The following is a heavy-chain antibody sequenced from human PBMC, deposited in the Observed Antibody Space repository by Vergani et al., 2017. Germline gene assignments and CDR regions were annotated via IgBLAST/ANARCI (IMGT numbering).Heavy chain of an antibody. CDR1: GGTFSSYA. CDR3: EFLSEGQWRVRDY. V-gene: IGHV1-69*01. CDR2: IIPILGTA. D-gene: IGHD6-19*01. J-gene: IGHJ4*02. Sequence: QVQLVQSGAEVKKPGSSVKVSCKASGGTFSSYAISWVRQAPGQGLEWMGGIIPILGTANYAQKFQGRVTITADESTRTAYMELSSRRSEDTAVYYCEFLSEGQWRVRDYWGQGTLVTVSS.